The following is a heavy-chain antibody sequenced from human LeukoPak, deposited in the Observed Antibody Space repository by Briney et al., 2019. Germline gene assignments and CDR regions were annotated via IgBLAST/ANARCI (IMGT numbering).Heavy chain of an antibody. Sequence: GGSLRLSCAASGFTFSSYGMHWIRQAPGKGLEWVAVISYDGSNKYYADSVKGRFTISRDNSKNTLYLQMNSLRAEDTAVYYCVRDTGASAYNDYWGQGTLVTVSS. D-gene: IGHD2-8*02. CDR1: GFTFSSYG. J-gene: IGHJ4*02. CDR2: ISYDGSNK. CDR3: VRDTGASAYNDY. V-gene: IGHV3-30*03.